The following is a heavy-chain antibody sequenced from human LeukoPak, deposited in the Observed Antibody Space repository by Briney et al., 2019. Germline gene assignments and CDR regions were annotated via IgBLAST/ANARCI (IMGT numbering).Heavy chain of an antibody. CDR3: ASAALGGWFAP. J-gene: IGHJ5*02. Sequence: SETLSLTCAVSGGSISSGGYSWSWIRQPPGKGLEWIGYIYHSGSATYNPSLKSRVTISVDTSKNQFSLNLTSVTAADTAFYYCASAALGGWFAPWGQGTLVTVSS. CDR1: GGSISSGGYS. V-gene: IGHV4-30-2*02. CDR2: IYHSGSA.